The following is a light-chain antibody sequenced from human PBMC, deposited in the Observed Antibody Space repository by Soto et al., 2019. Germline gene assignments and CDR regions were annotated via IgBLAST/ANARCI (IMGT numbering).Light chain of an antibody. J-gene: IGKJ4*01. CDR1: QTLTNIS. CDR3: QQYGHSPLT. Sequence: DIVLTQSPGTLSVSPGERATLSCRASQTLTNISLAWYQQGPGQAPRRLVYEASSRATGISNRFSGSGSGSDFTLTINTLEPGDSAVYYCQQYGHSPLTFGGGTKVEIK. CDR2: EAS. V-gene: IGKV3-20*01.